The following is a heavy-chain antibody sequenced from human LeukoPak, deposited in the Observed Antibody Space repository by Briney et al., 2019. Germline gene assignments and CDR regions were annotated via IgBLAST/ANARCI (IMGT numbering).Heavy chain of an antibody. Sequence: TGGSRRLSCAASGFTFSSYAMSWVRQAPGKGLEWVSAISGSGGSTYYADSVKGRFTISRDNSKNTLYLQMNSLRAEDTAVYYCAKDPDYDSSGPYDYWGQGTLVTVSS. CDR3: AKDPDYDSSGPYDY. CDR2: ISGSGGST. J-gene: IGHJ4*02. D-gene: IGHD3-22*01. CDR1: GFTFSSYA. V-gene: IGHV3-23*01.